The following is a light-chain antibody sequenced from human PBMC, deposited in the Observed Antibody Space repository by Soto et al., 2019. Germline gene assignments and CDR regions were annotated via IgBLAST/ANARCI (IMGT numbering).Light chain of an antibody. J-gene: IGLJ2*01. CDR3: GAYAGSITPVV. CDR1: SSDVGSYNL. V-gene: IGLV2-23*02. Sequence: QSALTQPASVSGSPGQSITISCTGTSSDVGSYNLVSWYQQHPGKAPKFMIYEVNKRPSGVSNRFSGSKSGNTAALTISGLHAEDEADYYSGAYAGSITPVVFGGGTPLTVL. CDR2: EVN.